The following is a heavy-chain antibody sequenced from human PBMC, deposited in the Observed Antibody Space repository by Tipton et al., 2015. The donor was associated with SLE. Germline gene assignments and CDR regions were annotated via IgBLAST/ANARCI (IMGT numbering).Heavy chain of an antibody. V-gene: IGHV3-21*01. D-gene: IGHD1-26*01. J-gene: IGHJ4*02. Sequence: GPLRLSCAASGFTFSSYSTNWVRQAPGKGLEWVSLISSSSSYIYYADSVKGRFTISRDNAKNSLYLQMNSLRAEDTAVYYCARQGTKGDGFDFWGQGTLVTVSS. CDR3: ARQGTKGDGFDF. CDR1: GFTFSSYS. CDR2: ISSSSSYI.